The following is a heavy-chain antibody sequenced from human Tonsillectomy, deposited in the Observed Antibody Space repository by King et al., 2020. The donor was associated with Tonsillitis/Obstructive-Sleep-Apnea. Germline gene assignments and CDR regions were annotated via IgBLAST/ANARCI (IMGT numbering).Heavy chain of an antibody. D-gene: IGHD3-22*01. J-gene: IGHJ4*02. Sequence: QLQESGPGLVKPSQTLSLTCTVSGGSISSGGYYWSWIRQHPGTGLEWLGDIYYSGSTYYNPSPKSRVTISVDTAKNQFSLKLSSVTAADTAVYYCAREGRYYYDSSGYYQYYFDYWGQGTLVTVSS. CDR3: AREGRYYYDSSGYYQYYFDY. CDR1: GGSISSGGYY. V-gene: IGHV4-31*03. CDR2: IYYSGST.